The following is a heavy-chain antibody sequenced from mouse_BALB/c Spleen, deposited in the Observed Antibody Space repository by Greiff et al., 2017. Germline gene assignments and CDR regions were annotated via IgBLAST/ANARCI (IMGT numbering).Heavy chain of an antibody. CDR3: ARKIVATEGAMDY. CDR2: ISYSGST. V-gene: IGHV3-2*02. D-gene: IGHD1-1*01. Sequence: EVQLQQSGPGLVKPSQSLSLTCTVTGYSITSDYAWNWIRQFPGNKLGWMGYISYSGSTSYNPSLKSRISITRDTSKNQFFLQLNSVTTEDTATYCCARKIVATEGAMDYWGQGTSVTVSS. CDR1: GYSITSDYA. J-gene: IGHJ4*01.